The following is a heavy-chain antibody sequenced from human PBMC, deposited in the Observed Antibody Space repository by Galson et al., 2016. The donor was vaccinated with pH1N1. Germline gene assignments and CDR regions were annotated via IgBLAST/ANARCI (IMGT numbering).Heavy chain of an antibody. D-gene: IGHD3-10*01. CDR3: ASFGRHWMSDY. Sequence: SLRLSCAFSGFSIESIDWMHWVRQAPGEGLVWVSRISTDGSFTEEVDSVKGRFTISRDNAKKTLYLQMNDLRAEDTAVYYCASFGRHWMSDYWGQGTLVTVSS. J-gene: IGHJ4*02. CDR2: ISTDGSFT. V-gene: IGHV3-74*03. CDR1: GFSIESIDW.